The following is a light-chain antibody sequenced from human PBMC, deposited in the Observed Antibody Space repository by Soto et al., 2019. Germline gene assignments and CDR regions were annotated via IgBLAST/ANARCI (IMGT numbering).Light chain of an antibody. Sequence: DIQLTQSPSSLSASGGDRLTITCRASQSIRTYLNWYPQKSGKAPKVLIFAASSLQSGVPSRFSGSVSGTDFTPTLTRLKPEDFATYDCQQSCTTPRTFGQGTKVESK. J-gene: IGKJ1*01. CDR3: QQSCTTPRT. CDR2: AAS. V-gene: IGKV1-39*01. CDR1: QSIRTY.